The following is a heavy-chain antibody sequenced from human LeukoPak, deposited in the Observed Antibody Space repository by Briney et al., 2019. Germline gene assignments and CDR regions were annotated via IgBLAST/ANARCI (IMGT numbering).Heavy chain of an antibody. V-gene: IGHV3-74*01. J-gene: IGHJ4*02. D-gene: IGHD3-3*01. CDR2: INSDGSST. CDR1: GFTFSSYW. CDR3: ARGPRGGVVNPRDY. Sequence: GGSLRLSCAASGFTFSSYWMHWVCQAPGKGLVWVSRINSDGSSTSYADSVKGRFTISRDNAKNTLYLQMNSLRAEDTAVYYCARGPRGGVVNPRDYWGQGTLVTVSS.